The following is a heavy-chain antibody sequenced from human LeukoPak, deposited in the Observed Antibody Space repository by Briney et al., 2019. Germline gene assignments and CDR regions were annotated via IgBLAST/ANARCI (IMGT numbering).Heavy chain of an antibody. CDR2: IYSGGST. CDR1: GFTVSSNY. D-gene: IGHD6-19*01. CDR3: ARELVYSSGWYYGMDV. J-gene: IGHJ6*02. V-gene: IGHV3-66*01. Sequence: GGSLRLSCAASGFTVSSNYMSWVRQAPGKGLEWVSVIYSGGSTYYADSVKGRFTISRDNSKNTLYLQMNSLRAEDTAVYYCARELVYSSGWYYGMDVWRQGTTVTVSS.